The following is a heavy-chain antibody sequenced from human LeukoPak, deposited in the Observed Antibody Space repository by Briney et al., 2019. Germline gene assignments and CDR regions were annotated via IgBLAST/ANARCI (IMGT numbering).Heavy chain of an antibody. V-gene: IGHV1-2*02. Sequence: ASVKVSCKASGYTFTGYYMHWVRQAPGQGLEWMGWIKPNSGGTNYAQKFQGRVSMTRDTSISTAYMELSRLRSDDTAVYYCARPGYDFWSGPYYYYYMDVWGKGTTVTVSS. J-gene: IGHJ6*03. CDR1: GYTFTGYY. D-gene: IGHD3-3*01. CDR2: IKPNSGGT. CDR3: ARPGYDFWSGPYYYYYMDV.